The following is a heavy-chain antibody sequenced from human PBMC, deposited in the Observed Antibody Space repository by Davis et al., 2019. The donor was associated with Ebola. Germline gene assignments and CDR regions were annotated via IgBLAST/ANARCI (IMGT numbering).Heavy chain of an antibody. CDR1: GFTVSSNY. J-gene: IGHJ4*02. V-gene: IGHV3-66*01. Sequence: PGGSLRLSCAASGFTVSSNYMNCVRQAPGRGLEWVSVIHSGGDTYYADSVKGRFTISRDNSKNTLYLQMNSLRAEDTAVYYCTRELGPFDFWGQGTLVTVSS. CDR3: TRELGPFDF. D-gene: IGHD7-27*01. CDR2: IHSGGDT.